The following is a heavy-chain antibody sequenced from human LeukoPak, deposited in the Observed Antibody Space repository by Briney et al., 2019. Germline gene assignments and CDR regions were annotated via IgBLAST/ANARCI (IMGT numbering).Heavy chain of an antibody. CDR3: ARDHPPDYGVREDAFDI. CDR1: GGSISSGDYY. D-gene: IGHD4-17*01. J-gene: IGHJ3*02. V-gene: IGHV4-30-4*01. Sequence: PSETLSLTCTVSGGSISSGDYYWGWIRQPPGKGLEWIGYIYYSGSTYYNPSLKSRVTISVDTSKNQFSLKLSSVTAADTAVYYCARDHPPDYGVREDAFDIWGQGTMVTVSS. CDR2: IYYSGST.